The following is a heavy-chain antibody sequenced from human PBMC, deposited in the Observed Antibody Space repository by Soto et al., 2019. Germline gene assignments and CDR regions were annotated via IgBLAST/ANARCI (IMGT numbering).Heavy chain of an antibody. CDR2: IGGSGGST. J-gene: IGHJ4*02. Sequence: GGSLRLSCAASGFTFSSYAMSWVRQAPGKGLEWVSAIGGSGGSTYYADSVKGRFTISRDNSKNTLYLQMNSLRAEDTAVYYCAKGLVRATGIFDYWGQGTLVTVSS. CDR1: GFTFSSYA. CDR3: AKGLVRATGIFDY. D-gene: IGHD3-10*01. V-gene: IGHV3-23*01.